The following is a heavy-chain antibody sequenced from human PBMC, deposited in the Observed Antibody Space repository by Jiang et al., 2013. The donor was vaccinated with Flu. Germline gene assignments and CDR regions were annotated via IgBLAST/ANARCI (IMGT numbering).Heavy chain of an antibody. CDR2: TYYRSNRSKWFT. J-gene: IGHJ4*02. D-gene: IGHD3/OR15-3a*01. CDR1: GDSVSSDSAV. CDR3: ATWTYDY. V-gene: IGHV6-1*01. Sequence: QTLSLTCAISGDSVSSDSAVWNWIRQSPSRGLEWLGRTYYRSNRSKWFTDYAVSVKSRITINPDTSKNRFSLQLNSVTPEDTAVYYCATWTYDYWGQGTLVTVSS.